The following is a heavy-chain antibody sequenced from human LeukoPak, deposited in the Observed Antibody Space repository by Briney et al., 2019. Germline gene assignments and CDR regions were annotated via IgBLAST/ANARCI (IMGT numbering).Heavy chain of an antibody. D-gene: IGHD3-3*01. CDR2: IKSKTDGGTT. V-gene: IGHV3-15*01. CDR3: TTGWGYDFWSGYYRFDY. CDR1: GFTFSNAW. Sequence: GGSLRLSCAASGFTFSNAWMSWFRQAPGKGLEWVGRIKSKTDGGTTDYAAPVKGRFTISRDDSKNTLYLQMNSLKTEDTAVYYCTTGWGYDFWSGYYRFDYWGQGTLVTVSS. J-gene: IGHJ4*02.